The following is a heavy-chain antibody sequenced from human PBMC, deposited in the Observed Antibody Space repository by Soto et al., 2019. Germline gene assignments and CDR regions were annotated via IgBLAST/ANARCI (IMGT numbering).Heavy chain of an antibody. CDR3: ARAYLSGSVAGTFDY. Sequence: ASVKVSCKASGYTFNRYPMHWVRQAPGQRLEWMGWINAGNGNTKYSQKFQGRVTITRDTSANTAYMELSSLRSEDTAVYYCARAYLSGSVAGTFDYWGQGTLVTVSS. J-gene: IGHJ4*02. D-gene: IGHD6-19*01. CDR1: GYTFNRYP. CDR2: INAGNGNT. V-gene: IGHV1-3*01.